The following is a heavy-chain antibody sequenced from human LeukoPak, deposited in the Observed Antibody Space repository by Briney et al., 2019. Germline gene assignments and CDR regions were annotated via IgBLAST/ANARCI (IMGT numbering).Heavy chain of an antibody. Sequence: GGSLRLSCAASGFTFSNAWMSWVRQAPGKGLEWVGRIKSKTDGGTTDYAAPVKGRFTISRDDSKNTLYLQMNSLRAEDTAVYYCAKALPATGVTMVHSDYWGQGTLVTVSS. CDR3: AKALPATGVTMVHSDY. J-gene: IGHJ4*02. CDR2: IKSKTDGGTT. CDR1: GFTFSNAW. V-gene: IGHV3-15*01. D-gene: IGHD3-10*01.